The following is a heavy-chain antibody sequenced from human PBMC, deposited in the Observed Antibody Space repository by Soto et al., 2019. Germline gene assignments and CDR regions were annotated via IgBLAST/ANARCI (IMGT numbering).Heavy chain of an antibody. CDR2: IGRSGETI. J-gene: IGHJ4*02. Sequence: GGPLRLSCVDSGFTFSSFEMNWVRQTPGKGLEWLSYIGRSGETIYYADSVKGRFTISRDNAKSSLFLQMTGLRDEDTGIYYCARDSRGGAARRPTFYYWGRGTLVTVSS. CDR1: GFTFSSFE. V-gene: IGHV3-48*03. CDR3: ARDSRGGAARRPTFYY. D-gene: IGHD6-6*01.